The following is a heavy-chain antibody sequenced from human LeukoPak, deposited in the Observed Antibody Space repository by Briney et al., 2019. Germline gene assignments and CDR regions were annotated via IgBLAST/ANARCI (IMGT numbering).Heavy chain of an antibody. V-gene: IGHV3-21*01. CDR1: GFIFSSYP. CDR3: ARVIYGMDV. CDR2: ISGTSSYI. D-gene: IGHD2/OR15-2a*01. J-gene: IGHJ6*02. Sequence: GGSLRLSCAASGFIFSSYPMNWVRQAPGKGLEWVSTISGTSSYIQYADSVKGRFTISRDNAKNSLYLQMSSLRAEDTAVYYCARVIYGMDVWGQGTTVTVSS.